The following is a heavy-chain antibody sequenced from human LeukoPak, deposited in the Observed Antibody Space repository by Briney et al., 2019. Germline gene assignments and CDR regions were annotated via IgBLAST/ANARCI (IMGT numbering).Heavy chain of an antibody. D-gene: IGHD2-15*01. CDR2: IGTAGDT. V-gene: IGHV3-13*01. Sequence: TGGSLRLSCAASGFTFSSYDMHWVRQATGKGLEWVSAIGTAGDTYYPGSVKGRFTISRENAKNSLYLQMNSLRAGDTAVYYCARGIAENWFDPWGQGTLVTDSS. J-gene: IGHJ5*02. CDR1: GFTFSSYD. CDR3: ARGIAENWFDP.